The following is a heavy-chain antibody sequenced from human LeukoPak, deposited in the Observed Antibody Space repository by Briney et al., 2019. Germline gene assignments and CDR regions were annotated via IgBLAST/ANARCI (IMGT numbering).Heavy chain of an antibody. Sequence: PGRSLRLSCAASGFTFSSYGMHWVRQAPGKGLEWVAVISYDGSNKYYADSVKGRFTISRDNSKNTLYLQMNSLRAEDTAVYYCGKLAGYCSGGSCHKHFDYWGQGTLVTVSS. J-gene: IGHJ4*02. CDR3: GKLAGYCSGGSCHKHFDY. CDR2: ISYDGSNK. CDR1: GFTFSSYG. D-gene: IGHD2-15*01. V-gene: IGHV3-30*18.